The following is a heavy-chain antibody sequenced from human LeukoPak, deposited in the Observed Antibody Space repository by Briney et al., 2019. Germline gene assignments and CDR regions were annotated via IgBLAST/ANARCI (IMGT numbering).Heavy chain of an antibody. CDR2: IYYSGST. D-gene: IGHD3-10*01. J-gene: IGHJ4*02. CDR1: GGSISSYY. CDR3: AKTAKYYYGSETYYFFEY. V-gene: IGHV4-59*01. Sequence: SETLSLTCTVSGGSISSYYWSWIRQPPGKGLEWIGYIYYSGSTNYNPSLKSRVTISVDTSKNQFSLKLTSVTAADTAVYYCAKTAKYYYGSETYYFFEYWGQGTLVTVSS.